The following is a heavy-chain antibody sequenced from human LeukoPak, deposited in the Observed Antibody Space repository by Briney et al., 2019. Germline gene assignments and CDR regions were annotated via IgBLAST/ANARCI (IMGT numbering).Heavy chain of an antibody. CDR2: IYYSGST. Sequence: SETLSLTCTVSGGSISSSSYYWGWIRQPPGKGLEWIGSIYYSGSTYYNPSLKSRVTISVDTSKNQFSLKLSSVTAADTAVYYCARNNATFDYWGQGTLVTVSP. CDR1: GGSISSSSYY. V-gene: IGHV4-39*01. CDR3: ARNNATFDY. D-gene: IGHD1-14*01. J-gene: IGHJ4*02.